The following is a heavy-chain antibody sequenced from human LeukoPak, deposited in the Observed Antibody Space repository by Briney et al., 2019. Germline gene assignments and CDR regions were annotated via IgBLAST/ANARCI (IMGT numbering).Heavy chain of an antibody. CDR3: ASSGSGYDYDNYYYYYMDV. CDR1: GGSTSSYY. D-gene: IGHD5-12*01. V-gene: IGHV4-59*01. CDR2: IYYSGST. J-gene: IGHJ6*03. Sequence: SETLSLTCTVSGGSTSSYYWSWVRQPPGKGLEWVGYIYYSGSTNYNPSLKSRVTISVDTSKNQFSLKLSSVTAADPAAYYCASSGSGYDYDNYYYYYMDVWGKGTTVTVSS.